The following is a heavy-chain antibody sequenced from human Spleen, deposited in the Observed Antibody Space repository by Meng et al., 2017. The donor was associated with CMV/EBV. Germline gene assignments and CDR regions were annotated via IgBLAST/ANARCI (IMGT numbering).Heavy chain of an antibody. J-gene: IGHJ4*02. CDR1: YISSRDHY. V-gene: IGHV4-39*01. CDR2: IYYSGNT. Sequence: YISSRDHYWGWIRQPPGKVLEWIGSIYYSGNTYHNPSLKSRVTISVDTSRNQFSLKLSSVTAADTAVYYCARSYYDILTGYPKNFDYWGQGTLVTVSS. CDR3: ARSYYDILTGYPKNFDY. D-gene: IGHD3-9*01.